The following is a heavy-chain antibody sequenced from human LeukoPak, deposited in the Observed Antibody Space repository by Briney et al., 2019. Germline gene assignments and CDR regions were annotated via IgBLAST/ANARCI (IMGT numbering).Heavy chain of an antibody. D-gene: IGHD2-2*01. CDR2: IIPTFGTA. V-gene: IGHV1-69*13. Sequence: ASVKVSCKASGGTFSSYAISWVRQAPGQGLEWMGGIIPTFGTANYAQKFQGRVTITADESTSTAYMELSSLRSEDTAVYYCAREGFCSSTSCYDYYYYGMDVWGQGTTVTVSS. J-gene: IGHJ6*02. CDR3: AREGFCSSTSCYDYYYYGMDV. CDR1: GGTFSSYA.